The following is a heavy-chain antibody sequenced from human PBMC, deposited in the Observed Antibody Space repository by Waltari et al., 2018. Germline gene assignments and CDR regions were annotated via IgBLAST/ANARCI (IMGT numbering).Heavy chain of an antibody. Sequence: EAQLVQSGGGLVQPGGSLTLSCSASGFTISRFWLTWIRQAPGQGLQWVAHIGPDGSDKYYVDSVKGRFTISRDNAENSLLLQMSSLRVEDTALYYCVGWNDPINSWGQGTLVAVSS. D-gene: IGHD1-1*01. CDR2: IGPDGSDK. CDR1: GFTISRFW. V-gene: IGHV3-7*01. CDR3: VGWNDPINS. J-gene: IGHJ4*02.